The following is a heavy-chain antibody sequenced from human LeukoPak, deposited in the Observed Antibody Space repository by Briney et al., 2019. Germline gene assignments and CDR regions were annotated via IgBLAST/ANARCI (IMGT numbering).Heavy chain of an antibody. V-gene: IGHV1-18*01. J-gene: IGHJ4*02. CDR2: ISAYNGNT. Sequence: ASVKVSCKASGYTFTSYGISWVRQAPGQGLEWMGWISAYNGNTNYAQKLQGRVTMTTDTSTSTAYMELRSLRSDDTAVYYCARVSGYYYDSSGYQILDYWGQGTLVTVSS. D-gene: IGHD3-22*01. CDR1: GYTFTSYG. CDR3: ARVSGYYYDSSGYQILDY.